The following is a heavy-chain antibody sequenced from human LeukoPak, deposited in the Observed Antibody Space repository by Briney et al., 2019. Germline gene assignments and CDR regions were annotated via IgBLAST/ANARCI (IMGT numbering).Heavy chain of an antibody. CDR1: EFMFSSYE. CDR3: ARDARPVDARPTFDY. J-gene: IGHJ4*02. V-gene: IGHV3-48*03. CDR2: INSDGKTV. Sequence: PGGSLRLSCAASEFMFSSYEMNWVRQAPGKGLEWVSYINSDGKTVYYADSVKGRFTVSRDNAKKSLYLQMNSLRAEDTAVYYCARDARPVDARPTFDYWGQGTLVAVSS. D-gene: IGHD2-8*01.